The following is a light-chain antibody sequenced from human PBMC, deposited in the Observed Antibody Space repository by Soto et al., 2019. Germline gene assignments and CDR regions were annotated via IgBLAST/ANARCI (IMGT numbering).Light chain of an antibody. CDR3: QKYDSAPWT. CDR1: QSVNSN. CDR2: GIS. Sequence: EIVMTQSPATLSVSPGERATLSFRASQSVNSNYLAWYQQKPGQAPRLLIYGISKRATDIPDRFSGSGSGTEFTLTISSLQPEDVGTYYCQKYDSAPWTFGQGTKV. J-gene: IGKJ1*01. V-gene: IGKV3D-15*01.